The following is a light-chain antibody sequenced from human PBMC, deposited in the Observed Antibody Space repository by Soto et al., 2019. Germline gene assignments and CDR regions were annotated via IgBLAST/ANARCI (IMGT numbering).Light chain of an antibody. V-gene: IGLV2-14*01. CDR3: SSYTSSSIVI. CDR2: DVS. J-gene: IGLJ2*01. Sequence: QSALTQPASVSGSPGQSITISCTGTSSDVGGYNYVSWYQQHPGKAPKLMIYDVSNRPSGISNRFSGSKSGNTASLTISGLQAEDEADYYRSSYTSSSIVIFGGGTKLTVL. CDR1: SSDVGGYNY.